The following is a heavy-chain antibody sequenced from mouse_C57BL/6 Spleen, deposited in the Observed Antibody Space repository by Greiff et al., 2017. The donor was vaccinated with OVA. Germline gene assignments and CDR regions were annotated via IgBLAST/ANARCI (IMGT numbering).Heavy chain of an antibody. CDR2: SRNKANDYTT. CDR1: GFTFSDFY. Sequence: EVKLVESGGGLVQSGRSLRLSCATSGFTFSDFYMEWVRQAPGKGLEWIAASRNKANDYTTEYSASVKGRFIVSRDTSQSILYLQMNALRAEDTAIYYCARVRYYYGSDWYFDVWGTGTTVTVSS. D-gene: IGHD1-1*01. J-gene: IGHJ1*03. CDR3: ARVRYYYGSDWYFDV. V-gene: IGHV7-1*01.